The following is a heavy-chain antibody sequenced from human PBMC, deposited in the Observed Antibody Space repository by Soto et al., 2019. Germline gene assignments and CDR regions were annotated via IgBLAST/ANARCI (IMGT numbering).Heavy chain of an antibody. CDR2: IYSSGNT. CDR1: GGSSSSTSYY. Sequence: SETLSLTCTVSGGSSSSTSYYWGWIRQPPGKGLEWIGSIYSSGNTYYNPSLKSRVTISVDTSKSHLSLELSSLRSEDTAVYYCARAHYDFWSGYSHFDYWGQGTLVTVSS. D-gene: IGHD3-3*01. CDR3: ARAHYDFWSGYSHFDY. V-gene: IGHV4-39*02. J-gene: IGHJ4*02.